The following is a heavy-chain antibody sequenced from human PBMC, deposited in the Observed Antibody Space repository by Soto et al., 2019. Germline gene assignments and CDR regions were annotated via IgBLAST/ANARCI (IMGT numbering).Heavy chain of an antibody. J-gene: IGHJ6*03. Sequence: SETLSLTCTVSGSSISPYYWSWIRQPPGKGLEWIGYVYYSGNTNYNPSLESRVTISVDTSRNRFSLNLTSATAADTAVYYCARKGAAASYAHYYMDVWGRGTAVTVSS. V-gene: IGHV4-59*01. D-gene: IGHD6-13*01. CDR2: VYYSGNT. CDR3: ARKGAAASYAHYYMDV. CDR1: GSSISPYY.